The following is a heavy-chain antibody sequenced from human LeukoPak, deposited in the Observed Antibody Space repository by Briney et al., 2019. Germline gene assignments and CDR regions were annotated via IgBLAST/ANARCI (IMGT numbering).Heavy chain of an antibody. CDR1: GYTFTSYD. Sequence: GASVKVSCKASGYTFTSYDINWVRQATGRGLEWMGWMNPNSGNTGYAQKFQGRVTMTRNTSISTAYMELSSLRSEDTAVYYCARIRGSGGNGDFDCWGQGTLVTVSS. CDR2: MNPNSGNT. CDR3: ARIRGSGGNGDFDC. J-gene: IGHJ4*02. V-gene: IGHV1-8*01. D-gene: IGHD4-23*01.